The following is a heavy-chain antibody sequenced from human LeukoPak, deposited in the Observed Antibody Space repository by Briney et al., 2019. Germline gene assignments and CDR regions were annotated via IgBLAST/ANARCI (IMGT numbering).Heavy chain of an antibody. V-gene: IGHV1-69*01. CDR1: GGIFSSYA. J-gene: IGHJ5*02. D-gene: IGHD2-2*01. CDR2: IIPIFGTA. CDR3: ARGLPAAIVWNWFDP. Sequence: SVKVSRKASGGIFSSYAISWVRQAPGQGLEWMGGIIPIFGTANYAQKFQGRVTITADESTSTAYMELSSLRSEDTAVYYCARGLPAAIVWNWFDPWGQGTLVTVSS.